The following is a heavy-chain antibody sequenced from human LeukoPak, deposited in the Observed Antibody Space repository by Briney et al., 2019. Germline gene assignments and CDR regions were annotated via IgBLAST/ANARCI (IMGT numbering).Heavy chain of an antibody. CDR2: MNPNSGNT. CDR3: ARGGIAAAGTDY. D-gene: IGHD6-13*01. Sequence: ASVKVSCKASGYTFTSYDINWVRQATGQGLEWMGWMNPNSGNTGYAQKFQGRVTMTRNTSISTAYMELSSPRSEDTAVYYCARGGIAAAGTDYWGQGTLVTVSS. J-gene: IGHJ4*02. CDR1: GYTFTSYD. V-gene: IGHV1-8*01.